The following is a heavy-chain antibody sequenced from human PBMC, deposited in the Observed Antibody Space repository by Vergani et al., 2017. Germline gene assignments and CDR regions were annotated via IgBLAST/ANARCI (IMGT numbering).Heavy chain of an antibody. V-gene: IGHV4-39*01. CDR3: AGHNSGHDDSSYYGLDV. Sequence: QLQLHKSGPGLVKPSETLSLTCTLSGGSISSSSHFWGWLRQTPGKGLEWIGSIYYSGSTYYNPSLKSRVSISVCTSKNQFSLKLSSVTAADPAGYYCAGHNSGHDDSSYYGLDVWGQGTTVTVSS. CDR1: GGSISSSSHF. J-gene: IGHJ6*02. D-gene: IGHD3-10*01. CDR2: IYYSGST.